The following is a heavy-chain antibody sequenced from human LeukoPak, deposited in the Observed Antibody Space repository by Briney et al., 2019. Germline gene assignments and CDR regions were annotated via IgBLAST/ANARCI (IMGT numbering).Heavy chain of an antibody. V-gene: IGHV4-59*12. CDR2: MSYSGST. CDR1: GGSFSNYY. CDR3: ARDRGSSGWNDY. J-gene: IGHJ4*02. Sequence: PSETLSLTCTVSGGSFSNYYWSWIRQPPGKGLEWIGYMSYSGSTKYSPSLKSRVAISVDTSKNQFSLKLTPVTAADTAVYYCARDRGSSGWNDYWGQGTLVTVSS. D-gene: IGHD6-19*01.